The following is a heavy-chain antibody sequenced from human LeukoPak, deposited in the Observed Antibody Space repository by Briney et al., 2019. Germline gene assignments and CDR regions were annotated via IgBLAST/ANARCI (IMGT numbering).Heavy chain of an antibody. CDR2: IYYSGST. CDR3: ASPFIVGDASDI. CDR1: GGSISSSSYY. Sequence: PSEPLSLTCTVSGGSISSSSYYWGWIRQPPGKGLEWIGSIYYSGSTYYNPSLKSRVTISVDTSKNQFSLKLSSVTAADTAVYYCASPFIVGDASDIWGQGTMVTVSS. V-gene: IGHV4-39*01. D-gene: IGHD2-15*01. J-gene: IGHJ3*02.